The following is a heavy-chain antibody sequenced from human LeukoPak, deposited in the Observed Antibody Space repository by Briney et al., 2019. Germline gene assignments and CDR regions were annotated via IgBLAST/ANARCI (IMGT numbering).Heavy chain of an antibody. CDR2: IKQDGSER. D-gene: IGHD2-21*02. J-gene: IGHJ5*02. CDR1: GFTFSSYW. V-gene: IGHV3-7*01. Sequence: GGSLRLSCAASGFTFSSYWMSWVRQAPGKGLEWVANIKQDGSERYYVDSVKGRFTISRDNAKNSLYLQMNSLRAEDTAVYYCARPRTSAYCGGDCYSWWFDPWGQGTLVTVSS. CDR3: ARPRTSAYCGGDCYSWWFDP.